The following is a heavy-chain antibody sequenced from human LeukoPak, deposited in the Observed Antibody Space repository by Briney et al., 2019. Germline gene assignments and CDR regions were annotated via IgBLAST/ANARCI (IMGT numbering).Heavy chain of an antibody. CDR1: GGTFSSYA. D-gene: IGHD5-18*01. CDR2: IIPIFGTA. Sequence: ASVKVSCKASGGTFSSYAISWVRQAPGQGLEWMGGIIPIFGTANYAQKFQGRVTITADKSTSTAYMELSSLRSEDTAVYYCARNVDTAMVYNWFDPWGQGTLVTVSS. V-gene: IGHV1-69*06. CDR3: ARNVDTAMVYNWFDP. J-gene: IGHJ5*02.